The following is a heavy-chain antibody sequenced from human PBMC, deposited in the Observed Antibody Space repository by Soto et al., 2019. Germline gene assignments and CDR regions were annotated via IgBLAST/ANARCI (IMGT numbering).Heavy chain of an antibody. V-gene: IGHV3-15*01. D-gene: IGHD4-17*01. CDR1: GFTFSNAW. CDR2: IKSKTDGGTT. J-gene: IGHJ6*03. CDR3: TTDALPDYGDYYYYYYMDV. Sequence: GGSLRLSCAASGFTFSNAWMSWVRQAPGKGLEWVGRIKSKTDGGTTDYAAPVKGRFTISRGDSKNKLYLQMNSLKTEDTAVYYCTTDALPDYGDYYYYYYMDVWGKGTTVTVSS.